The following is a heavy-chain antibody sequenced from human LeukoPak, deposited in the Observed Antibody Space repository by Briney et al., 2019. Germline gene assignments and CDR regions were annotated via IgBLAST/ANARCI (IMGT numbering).Heavy chain of an antibody. CDR3: ARVEGYYYGSGSGYYYYYGMDV. D-gene: IGHD3-10*01. CDR2: IWYDGSNK. CDR1: GFTFSSYG. Sequence: GGSLRLSCAASGFTFSSYGMHWVRQAPGKGLEWVAVIWYDGSNKYYADSVKGRFTISRDNSKNTLYLQMNSLRDEDTAVYYCARVEGYYYGSGSGYYYYYGMDVWGQGTTVTVSS. J-gene: IGHJ6*02. V-gene: IGHV3-33*08.